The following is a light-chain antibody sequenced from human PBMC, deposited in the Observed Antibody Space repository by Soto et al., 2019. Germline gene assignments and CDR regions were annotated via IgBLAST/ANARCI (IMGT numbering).Light chain of an antibody. J-gene: IGLJ3*02. Sequence: QAVVTQPPSASGTPGQRVTISCSGSSANIGSNYVYWYQELPGTAPKLLIYSNNQRPSGVPDRFSGSQSATSASLAISGLRSEDEADYYCAAWDDSLRGPVFGGGTKLTVL. CDR2: SNN. CDR1: SANIGSNY. CDR3: AAWDDSLRGPV. V-gene: IGLV1-47*02.